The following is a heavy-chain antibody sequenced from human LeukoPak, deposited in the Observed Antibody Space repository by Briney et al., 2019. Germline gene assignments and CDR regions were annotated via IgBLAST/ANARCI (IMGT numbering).Heavy chain of an antibody. Sequence: SVKVSCKASGGTFSSYEISWVRQAPGQGLEWMGGIIPIFGTANYAQKFQGRVTITTDESTSTAYMELSSLRSEDTAVYYCARGRAIVPAASRLYYCDYWGQGTLVTVSS. D-gene: IGHD2-2*01. CDR1: GGTFSSYE. CDR2: IIPIFGTA. CDR3: ARGRAIVPAASRLYYCDY. V-gene: IGHV1-69*05. J-gene: IGHJ4*02.